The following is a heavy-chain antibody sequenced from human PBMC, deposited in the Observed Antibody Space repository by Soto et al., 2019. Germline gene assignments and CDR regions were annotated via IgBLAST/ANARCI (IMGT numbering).Heavy chain of an antibody. V-gene: IGHV4-31*03. CDR2: IYYSGST. CDR1: GGSISSGGYY. CDR3: ARALSTSYYYDSSGLDY. J-gene: IGHJ4*02. D-gene: IGHD3-22*01. Sequence: SETLSLTCTVSGGSISSGGYYWSWIRQHPGKGLEWIGYIYYSGSTYYNPSLKSRVTISVDTSKNQFSLKLSSVTAADTAVYYCARALSTSYYYDSSGLDYWGQGTLVTVSS.